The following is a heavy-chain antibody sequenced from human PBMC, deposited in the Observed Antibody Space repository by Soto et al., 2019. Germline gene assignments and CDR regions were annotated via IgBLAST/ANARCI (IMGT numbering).Heavy chain of an antibody. CDR3: AKTDAYYTGYFDY. J-gene: IGHJ4*02. D-gene: IGHD1-26*01. CDR2: ISAGGGST. Sequence: GGSLRLSCIGSGFTFSNYAMSWVRQAPGKGLEWVSGISAGGGSTNYADSVKGRFTISRDNSKNTLYLQMSSLRADDTAVYYCAKTDAYYTGYFDYWGQGTLVTVSS. CDR1: GFTFSNYA. V-gene: IGHV3-23*01.